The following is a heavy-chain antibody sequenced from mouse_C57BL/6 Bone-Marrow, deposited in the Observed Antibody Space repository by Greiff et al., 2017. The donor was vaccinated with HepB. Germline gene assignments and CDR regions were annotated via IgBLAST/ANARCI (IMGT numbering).Heavy chain of an antibody. V-gene: IGHV1-26*01. Sequence: EVQLQQSGPELVKPGASVKISCKASGYTFTDYYMNWVKQSHGKSLEWIGDINPNNGGTSYNQKFKGKATLTVDKSSSTAYMELRSLTSEDSAVYYCLNWDGSDYWGQGTTLTVSS. CDR3: LNWDGSDY. CDR1: GYTFTDYY. J-gene: IGHJ2*01. D-gene: IGHD4-1*02. CDR2: INPNNGGT.